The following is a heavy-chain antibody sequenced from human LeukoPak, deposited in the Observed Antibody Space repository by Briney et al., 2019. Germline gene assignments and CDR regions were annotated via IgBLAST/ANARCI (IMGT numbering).Heavy chain of an antibody. V-gene: IGHV1-69*01. Sequence: ASVKVSCKASGGTFSSYAISWVRQAPGQGLEWMGGIIPIFGTANYAQKFQGRVTITADESTSTAYMELSSLRSEDTAVYYCARADGSYPYYYYYMDVWGKGTTVTVSS. D-gene: IGHD1-26*01. CDR3: ARADGSYPYYYYYMDV. CDR1: GGTFSSYA. CDR2: IIPIFGTA. J-gene: IGHJ6*03.